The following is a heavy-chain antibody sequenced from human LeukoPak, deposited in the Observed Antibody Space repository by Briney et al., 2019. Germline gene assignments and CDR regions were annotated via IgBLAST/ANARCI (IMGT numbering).Heavy chain of an antibody. CDR1: GYTCSSYG. J-gene: IGHJ6*03. CDR3: ARDRLTPNYYIAV. V-gene: IGHV1-18*01. CDR2: ISAYNGNT. D-gene: IGHD6-19*01. Sequence: GASVKLSCNASGYTCSSYGFSWVRQAPGQGLEWMGWISAYNGNTNYAQKLQGRVTMTTDTSTSTAYMELRSLRSDDTAVYYCARDRLTPNYYIAVWGKGTTVTVSS.